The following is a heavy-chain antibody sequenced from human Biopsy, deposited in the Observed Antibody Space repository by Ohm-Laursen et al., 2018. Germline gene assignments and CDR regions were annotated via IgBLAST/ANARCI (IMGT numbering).Heavy chain of an antibody. CDR1: GYTLTELS. D-gene: IGHD1-1*01. CDR2: FAPENGKT. J-gene: IGHJ4*02. CDR3: AADINVWNVNY. Sequence: GASVKVSCKVSGYTLTELSMHWVRQAPGRGLEWMGGFAPENGKTIYAQKFQGRVTMTEDTSTDTAYTELSSLRSEDTAVYYYAADINVWNVNYWGQGTQVTVSS. V-gene: IGHV1-24*01.